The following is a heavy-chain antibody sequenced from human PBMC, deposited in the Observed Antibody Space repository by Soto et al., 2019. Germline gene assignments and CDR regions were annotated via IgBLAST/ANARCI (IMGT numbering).Heavy chain of an antibody. CDR2: ISYDGSRT. CDR1: GCIFSGSG. V-gene: IGHV3-30*03. J-gene: IGHJ5*01. CDR3: ARWVGGSMYDNSGKYDS. D-gene: IGHD3-22*01. Sequence: QVQLVESGGGVVQPGRSLRLTCAASGCIFSGSGMHWVRQAPGKGLEWVALISYDGSRTYYADSVRDRFTISRDNGQNTLYLQMNSLRAEDTAVYFCARWVGGSMYDNSGKYDSWGQGTLVIVSS.